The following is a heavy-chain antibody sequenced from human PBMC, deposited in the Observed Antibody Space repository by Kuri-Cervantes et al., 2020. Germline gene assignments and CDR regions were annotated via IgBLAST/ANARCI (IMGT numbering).Heavy chain of an antibody. J-gene: IGHJ4*02. CDR2: IWYDGSNK. CDR1: GFTFSTYA. Sequence: GGSLRLSCAGSGFTFSTYAMSWVRQAPGKGLEWVAVIWYDGSNKYYADSVKGRFTISRDNSKNTLYLQMNSLRDEGTAVYYCARDGDHWGQGTLVTVSS. V-gene: IGHV3-33*08. D-gene: IGHD7-27*01. CDR3: ARDGDH.